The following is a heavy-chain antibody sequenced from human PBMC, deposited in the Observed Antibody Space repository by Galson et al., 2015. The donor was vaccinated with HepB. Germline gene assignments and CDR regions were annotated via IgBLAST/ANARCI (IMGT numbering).Heavy chain of an antibody. CDR2: IKSKIDGGTA. CDR3: TTLSNVDLP. Sequence: SLRLSCAASGFSFSSAWMNWVRQAPGKGLEWVGSIKSKIDGGTADYAASMIGRFTISRDDSKNTMYLQINSLKTEDTGVYYCTTLSNVDLPWGKGTTVTVSS. CDR1: GFSFSSAW. D-gene: IGHD2-8*01. J-gene: IGHJ6*04. V-gene: IGHV3-15*07.